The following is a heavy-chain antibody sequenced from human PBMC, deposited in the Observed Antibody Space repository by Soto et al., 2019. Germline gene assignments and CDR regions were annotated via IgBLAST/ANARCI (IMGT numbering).Heavy chain of an antibody. CDR1: GFTFSSYG. J-gene: IGHJ6*02. CDR2: IWYDGSNK. CDR3: AREIWSGYYYYGMDV. D-gene: IGHD3-3*01. V-gene: IGHV3-33*01. Sequence: QSGGSLRLSCAASGFTFSSYGMHWVRQAPGKGLEWVAVIWYDGSNKYYADSVKGRFTISRDNSKNTLYLQMNSLRAEDTAVYYCAREIWSGYYYYGMDVWGQGTTVTVSS.